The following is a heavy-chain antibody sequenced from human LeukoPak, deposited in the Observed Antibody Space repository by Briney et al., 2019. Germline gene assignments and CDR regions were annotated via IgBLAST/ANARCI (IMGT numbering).Heavy chain of an antibody. CDR3: ARDSIGRDGYNLAGFDP. CDR1: GFTVSSKY. J-gene: IGHJ5*02. CDR2: IYSGGST. V-gene: IGHV3-53*01. D-gene: IGHD5-24*01. Sequence: GGSLRLSCAASGFTVSSKYMSWVRQAPGKGLEWVSVIYSGGSTYYADSVKGRFTISRDNSKNTLYLQMNSLRAEDTAVYYCARDSIGRDGYNLAGFDPWGQGTLVTVSS.